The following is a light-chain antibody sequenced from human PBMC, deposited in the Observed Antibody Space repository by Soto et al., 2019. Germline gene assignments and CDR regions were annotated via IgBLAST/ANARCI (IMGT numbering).Light chain of an antibody. CDR1: QSVSSY. J-gene: IGKJ1*01. CDR3: HHYGDTPRT. Sequence: EIVLTQSPITLSLPPGDRATLSCRASQSVSSYLAWYKQKPGQAPRLLMYGASSRATGIPDRFSGSGSGTDFTLTISRLEPEDFAVYYCHHYGDTPRTFGQGTKVDIK. V-gene: IGKV3-20*01. CDR2: GAS.